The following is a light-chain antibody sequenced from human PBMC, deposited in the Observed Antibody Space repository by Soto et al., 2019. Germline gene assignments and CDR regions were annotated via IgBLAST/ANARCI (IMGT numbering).Light chain of an antibody. V-gene: IGKV3-20*01. CDR2: GAS. CDR1: QSVSSSY. Sequence: EIVLTQSPGTLSLSPGERATLSCRASQSVSSSYLAWYQQKPGQAPRLLIYGASSRATGIPDRISGGGSGTDFTLTISRLEPEDFAVYYCQQYGGSPQTFGQGTKVEIK. J-gene: IGKJ1*01. CDR3: QQYGGSPQT.